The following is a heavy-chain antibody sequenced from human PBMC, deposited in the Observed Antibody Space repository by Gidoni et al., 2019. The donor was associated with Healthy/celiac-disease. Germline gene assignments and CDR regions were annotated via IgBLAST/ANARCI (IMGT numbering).Heavy chain of an antibody. Sequence: QVQLVQSGAEVTKPGSSVKVSCKASGGTFSSYAISWVRQAPGQGLEWMGRIIPILGIANYAQKFQGRVTITADKSTSTAYMELSSLRSEDTAVYYCASISSNTTIPSWGQGTLVTVSS. CDR2: IIPILGIA. V-gene: IGHV1-69*09. CDR1: GGTFSSYA. D-gene: IGHD5-18*01. J-gene: IGHJ5*02. CDR3: ASISSNTTIPS.